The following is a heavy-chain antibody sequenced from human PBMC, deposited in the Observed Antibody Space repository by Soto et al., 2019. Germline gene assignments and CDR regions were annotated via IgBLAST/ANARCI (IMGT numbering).Heavy chain of an antibody. CDR2: ISSSSSYI. Sequence: GGSLRLSCAASGFTFSSYSMNWVRQAPGKGLEWVSSISSSSSYIYYADSVKGRFTISRDNAKNSLYLQMNSLRAKDTAVYYCARGFFEREVATIPAYDAFDIWGQGTMVTVSS. CDR3: ARGFFEREVATIPAYDAFDI. V-gene: IGHV3-21*01. CDR1: GFTFSSYS. J-gene: IGHJ3*02. D-gene: IGHD5-12*01.